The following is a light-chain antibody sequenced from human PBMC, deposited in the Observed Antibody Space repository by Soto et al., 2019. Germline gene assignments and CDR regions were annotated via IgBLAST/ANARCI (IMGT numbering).Light chain of an antibody. CDR2: GAS. CDR3: RQYGRSPPLT. CDR1: QNIGSNF. V-gene: IGKV3-20*01. J-gene: IGKJ5*01. Sequence: EIVLTQSPGTLSLSPGERATLSCRASQNIGSNFLAWYQQKPGQAPRLLIYGASSRATGIPDRFSVSGSGTDFTLTISRLEPEDFAVYFCRQYGRSPPLTFGQGTRLEI.